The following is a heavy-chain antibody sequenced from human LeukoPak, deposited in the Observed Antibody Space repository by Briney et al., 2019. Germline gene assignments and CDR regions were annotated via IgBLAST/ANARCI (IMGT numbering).Heavy chain of an antibody. CDR3: TTDRSMGRDFPFDY. CDR1: GFTFNIAW. J-gene: IGHJ4*02. D-gene: IGHD5-24*01. CDR2: IKSKTDSETI. V-gene: IGHV3-15*01. Sequence: PGGSLRLSCAVSGFTFNIAWMTWVRQAPGKGLEWVGRIKSKTDSETIDYAAPVRGRFSISRDDSKSTLYLHMKSLKTEDTAVYYCTTDRSMGRDFPFDYWGQGTLVTVSS.